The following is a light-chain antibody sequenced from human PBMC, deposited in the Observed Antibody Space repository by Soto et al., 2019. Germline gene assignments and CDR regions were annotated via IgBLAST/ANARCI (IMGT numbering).Light chain of an antibody. J-gene: IGKJ4*01. V-gene: IGKV1-27*01. Sequence: DIQMTQSPSSLSASLGDRATITCRASQGIGVYLAWFQQKPGNVPRLLIYAASTLQSGVPSRFSGRGSGTDFTLTISSLQPEDVATYYCQKYNSAPLTFGGGTKVEIK. CDR1: QGIGVY. CDR3: QKYNSAPLT. CDR2: AAS.